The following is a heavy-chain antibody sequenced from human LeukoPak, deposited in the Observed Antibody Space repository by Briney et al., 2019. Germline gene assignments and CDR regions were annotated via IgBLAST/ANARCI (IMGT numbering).Heavy chain of an antibody. CDR3: ARDKHCRGGSCYLPGFDP. J-gene: IGHJ5*02. CDR2: ISSSSSYI. CDR1: GFTFSSYS. Sequence: NAGGSLRLSCAASGFTFSSYSMNWVRQAPGKGLEWVSSISSSSSYIYYADSVKGRFTISRDNAKNSLYLQMNSLRAEDTAVYYCARDKHCRGGSCYLPGFDPWGQGTLVTVST. V-gene: IGHV3-21*01. D-gene: IGHD2-15*01.